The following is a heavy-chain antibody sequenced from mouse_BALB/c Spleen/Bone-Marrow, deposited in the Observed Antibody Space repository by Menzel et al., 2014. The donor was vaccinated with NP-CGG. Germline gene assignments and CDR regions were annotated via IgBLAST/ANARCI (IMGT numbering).Heavy chain of an antibody. CDR2: IRNKAKGYTT. CDR1: GLTFTDYY. Sequence: EVQLVESGGGSVQPGGSLRLSCATSGLTFTDYYMSWVRQPPGKALEWLGFIRNKAKGYTTEYSASVKGRFTISRDNSQRTLYLQMNTLRAEDSATYYCARDENVGIYWYFDVWGAGTTVIVSS. J-gene: IGHJ1*01. CDR3: ARDENVGIYWYFDV. V-gene: IGHV7-3*02.